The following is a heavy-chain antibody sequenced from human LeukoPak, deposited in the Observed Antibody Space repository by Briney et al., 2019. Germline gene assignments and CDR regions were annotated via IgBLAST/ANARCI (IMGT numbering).Heavy chain of an antibody. CDR3: ARDSSGWDLRVDYYYYYMDV. CDR2: ISAKNSDK. Sequence: ASVTASCLASGYILTSYAISWVRQAARQGREWMGWISAKNSDKNYAQKLQDRVTMTTDTSTSTDYMELRSLRSDDTALYYCARDSSGWDLRVDYYYYYMDVSGKGTTVTVSS. D-gene: IGHD6-19*01. J-gene: IGHJ6*03. CDR1: GYILTSYA. V-gene: IGHV1-18*01.